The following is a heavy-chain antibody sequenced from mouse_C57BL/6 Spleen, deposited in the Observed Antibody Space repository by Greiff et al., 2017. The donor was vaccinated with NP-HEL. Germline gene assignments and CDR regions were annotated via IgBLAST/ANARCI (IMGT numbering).Heavy chain of an antibody. Sequence: EVHLVESGGGLVKPGGSLKLSCAASGFTFSSYAMSWVRQTPEKRLEWVATISDGGSYTYYPDNVKGRFTISRDNAKNNLYLQMSHLKSEDTAMYYCARGGTGEGYAMGYWGQGTSVTVSS. J-gene: IGHJ4*01. CDR3: ARGGTGEGYAMGY. CDR1: GFTFSSYA. CDR2: ISDGGSYT. V-gene: IGHV5-4*01. D-gene: IGHD4-1*01.